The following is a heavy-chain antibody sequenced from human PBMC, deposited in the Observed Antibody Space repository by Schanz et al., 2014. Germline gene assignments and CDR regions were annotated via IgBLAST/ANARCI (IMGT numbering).Heavy chain of an antibody. J-gene: IGHJ4*02. V-gene: IGHV7-4-1*02. CDR2: INTNTGNP. Sequence: QVQLVQSGSELKKPGASVNISCKASGYIFTNYVMNWVRQAPGQGLEWMGWINTNTGNPTYAQGFTGRVVFSLDTSVRTAYLQISSLKSEDTAMYYCARRSAAATFDYWGPGTLVAVSS. CDR1: GYIFTNYV. CDR3: ARRSAAATFDY. D-gene: IGHD6-13*01.